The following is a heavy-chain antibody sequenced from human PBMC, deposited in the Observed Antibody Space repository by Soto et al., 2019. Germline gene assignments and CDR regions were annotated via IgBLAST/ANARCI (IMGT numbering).Heavy chain of an antibody. CDR1: GFTFSSYA. CDR3: ARGLFFWSDYLIPSCFDP. Sequence: GGSLRLSCAASGFTFSSYATHWVRQAPGKGLEWVAVISYDGSNKYYADSVKGRFTISRDNSKNTLYLQMNSLRAEDTAVYYCARGLFFWSDYLIPSCFDPWGQGTLVTVSS. D-gene: IGHD3-3*01. CDR2: ISYDGSNK. J-gene: IGHJ5*02. V-gene: IGHV3-30-3*01.